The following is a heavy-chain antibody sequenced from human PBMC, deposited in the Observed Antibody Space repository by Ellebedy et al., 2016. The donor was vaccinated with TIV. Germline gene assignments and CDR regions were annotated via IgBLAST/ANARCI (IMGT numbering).Heavy chain of an antibody. CDR3: TRDWRSEVDTRFDY. Sequence: PGGSLRLSCTTSGFAFGDYAMSWFRQAPGKGLEWVGFIRSEGYGGTPEYAASVRGRFGISRDDSKGITYLQMNSLKTDDTGVYFCTRDWRSEVDTRFDYWGQGTLVTVSS. V-gene: IGHV3-49*03. CDR2: IRSEGYGGTP. D-gene: IGHD3-3*01. CDR1: GFAFGDYA. J-gene: IGHJ4*02.